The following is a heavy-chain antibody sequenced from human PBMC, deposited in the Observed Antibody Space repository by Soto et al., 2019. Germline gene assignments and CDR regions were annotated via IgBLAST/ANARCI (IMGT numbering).Heavy chain of an antibody. CDR2: IIPILGIA. D-gene: IGHD3-10*01. CDR1: GGTFSSYA. V-gene: IGHV1-69*04. J-gene: IGHJ4*02. CDR3: ARDPTPDYGSGSYYKPLTFDY. Sequence: ASVKVSCKASGGTFSSYAISWVRQAPGQGLEWMGRIIPILGIANYAQKFQGRVTITADKSTSTAYMELSSLRSEDTAVYYCARDPTPDYGSGSYYKPLTFDYWGQGTLVTVSS.